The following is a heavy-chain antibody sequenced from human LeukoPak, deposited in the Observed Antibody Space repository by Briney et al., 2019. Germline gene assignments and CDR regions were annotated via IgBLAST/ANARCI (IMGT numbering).Heavy chain of an antibody. D-gene: IGHD4-17*01. Sequence: PSETLSLTCAVYGGSFSGYYWSWIRQPPGKGLEWIGEINHSGSTNYNPSLKSRVTISVDTSKNQFSLKLSSVTAADTAVYYCARDVNYGDYRGLDYWGQGTLVTVSS. V-gene: IGHV4-34*01. J-gene: IGHJ4*02. CDR1: GGSFSGYY. CDR2: INHSGST. CDR3: ARDVNYGDYRGLDY.